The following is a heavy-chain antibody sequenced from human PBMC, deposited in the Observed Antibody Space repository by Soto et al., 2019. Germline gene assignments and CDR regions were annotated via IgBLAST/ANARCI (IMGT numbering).Heavy chain of an antibody. V-gene: IGHV1-69*13. D-gene: IGHD3-10*01. CDR1: GGIFRSYA. CDR2: VVPIFGVT. Sequence: EASVKVSCKVSGGIFRSYAISWLRQAPGQGLEWMGGVVPIFGVTNYAQKFQGRITITADESTSTAYMELNTLRSDDTAVYYCARPNEGGYSANHHYYYALDVWGQGTTVTVSS. J-gene: IGHJ6*02. CDR3: ARPNEGGYSANHHYYYALDV.